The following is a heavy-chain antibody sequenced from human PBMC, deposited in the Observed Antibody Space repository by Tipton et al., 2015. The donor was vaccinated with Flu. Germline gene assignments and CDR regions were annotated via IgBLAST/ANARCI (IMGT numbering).Heavy chain of an antibody. V-gene: IGHV1-18*01. D-gene: IGHD6-13*01. Sequence: QLVQSGAEVKKPGASVKVSCKASGYTFTSYGISWVRQAPGQGLEWMGWISAYNGNTNYAQKLQGRVTMTTDTSTSTAYMELRSLRSDDTAVYYCGRIKFSSQYSSLVYYYGMDVWGQGTTVTVSS. CDR2: ISAYNGNT. CDR1: GYTFTSYG. CDR3: GRIKFSSQYSSLVYYYGMDV. J-gene: IGHJ6*02.